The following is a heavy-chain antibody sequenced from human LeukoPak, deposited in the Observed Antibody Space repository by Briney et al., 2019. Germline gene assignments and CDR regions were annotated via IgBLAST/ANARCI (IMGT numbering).Heavy chain of an antibody. CDR2: IYTSGST. J-gene: IGHJ6*03. CDR1: GGSISSYY. Sequence: SETLSPTCTVSGGSISSYYWSWIRQPAGKGLEWIGRIYTSGSTNYNPSLKSRVTMSVDTSKNQFSLKLSSVTAADTAVYYCARFRRPGSGSYGRVYYYYYMDVWGKGTTVTVSS. V-gene: IGHV4-4*07. D-gene: IGHD1-26*01. CDR3: ARFRRPGSGSYGRVYYYYYMDV.